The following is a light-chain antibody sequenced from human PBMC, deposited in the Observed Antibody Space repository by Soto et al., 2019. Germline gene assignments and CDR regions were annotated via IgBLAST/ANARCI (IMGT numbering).Light chain of an antibody. Sequence: DIQMTQSPSTLSASVGDRVTVTCRASETIYRWLAWYQQKPGKAPKLLVYDASHLESGVPSRFSGRGYGTEFTLTITSLQTAPYGNYSCQQYSSYSYTFGQGT. CDR3: QQYSSYSYT. J-gene: IGKJ2*01. CDR2: DAS. CDR1: ETIYRW. V-gene: IGKV1-5*01.